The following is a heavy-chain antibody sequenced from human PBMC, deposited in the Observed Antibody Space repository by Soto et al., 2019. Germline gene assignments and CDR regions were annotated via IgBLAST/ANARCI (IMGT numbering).Heavy chain of an antibody. V-gene: IGHV4-34*01. J-gene: IGHJ4*01. CDR2: INQSGNT. D-gene: IGHD1-26*01. CDR1: GVPFSDFY. CDR3: ANLIVFHSSYYHDY. Sequence: SETLSLTCAVYGVPFSDFYWSWIRQSPGKGLEWIGEINQSGNTNYNPSLKSRVTMLVDTSKNQFSLSLSSVTAADTAVYYCANLIVFHSSYYHDYWGHGTLVTVSS.